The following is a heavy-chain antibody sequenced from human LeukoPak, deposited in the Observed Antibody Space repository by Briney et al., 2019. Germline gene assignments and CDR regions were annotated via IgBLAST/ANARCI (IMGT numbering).Heavy chain of an antibody. V-gene: IGHV3-74*01. Sequence: PGGSLRLSCAASGFTFSTYCMHWVRQAPGKGLLWVSRINTDGSSTTYADSVKGRFTISRDNAKNTLYLQMNSLRDEDTAVYYCASGAYYAISWGRGTLVTVSA. CDR3: ASGAYYAIS. D-gene: IGHD1-26*01. J-gene: IGHJ4*02. CDR1: GFTFSTYC. CDR2: INTDGSST.